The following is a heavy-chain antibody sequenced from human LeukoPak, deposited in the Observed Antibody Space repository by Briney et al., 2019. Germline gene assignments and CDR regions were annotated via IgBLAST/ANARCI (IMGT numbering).Heavy chain of an antibody. Sequence: GGSLRLSCAASGFTFSNAWMSWVRQAPGKGLEWVGRIKSKTDGGTTDYAAPVKGRFTISRDDSKNTLYLQMNSLKTEDTAVHYCTTDQGYSSGWVMGYFQHWGQGTLVTVSS. D-gene: IGHD6-19*01. CDR3: TTDQGYSSGWVMGYFQH. J-gene: IGHJ1*01. CDR2: IKSKTDGGTT. CDR1: GFTFSNAW. V-gene: IGHV3-15*01.